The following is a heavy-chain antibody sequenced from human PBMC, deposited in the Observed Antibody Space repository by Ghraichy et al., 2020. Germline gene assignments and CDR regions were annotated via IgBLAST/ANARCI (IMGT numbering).Heavy chain of an antibody. D-gene: IGHD5-18*01. CDR3: ARAVVQLWLPKYFDL. J-gene: IGHJ2*01. Sequence: GGSLRLSCAASGFTVSSNYMSWVRQAPGKGLEWVSVIYSGGSTYYADSVKGRFTISRDNSKNTLYLQMNSLRAEDTAVYYCARAVVQLWLPKYFDLWGRGTLVTVSS. CDR1: GFTVSSNY. V-gene: IGHV3-53*01. CDR2: IYSGGST.